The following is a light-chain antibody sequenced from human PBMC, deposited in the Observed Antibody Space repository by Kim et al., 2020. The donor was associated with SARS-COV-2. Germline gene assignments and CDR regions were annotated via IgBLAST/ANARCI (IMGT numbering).Light chain of an antibody. V-gene: IGKV3-15*01. Sequence: IVMTQSPDTLSVSPGDRVILSCGASQSIEHFLAWYHQSPGQPPRLLIYDASSRATGIPARFSGSGFGTDFTLTISSLQSEDVGVYYCQHYFKWPPWTFGRGTKVDIK. CDR3: QHYFKWPPWT. CDR1: QSIEHF. CDR2: DAS. J-gene: IGKJ1*01.